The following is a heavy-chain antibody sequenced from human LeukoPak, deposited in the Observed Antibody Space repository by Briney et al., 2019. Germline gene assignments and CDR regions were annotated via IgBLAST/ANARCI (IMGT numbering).Heavy chain of an antibody. CDR1: GFSFSSYN. D-gene: IGHD3-10*01. V-gene: IGHV3-48*01. Sequence: GGSLRLSCVASGFSFSSYNMNWVRQAPGKGLEWVSYISSSSRTIYYADSMKGRFTISRDNVKNSLYLQMNSLRAEDTAVYYCARDVPHGLWFGELLQRYYYYYMDVWGKGTTVTISS. CDR3: ARDVPHGLWFGELLQRYYYYYMDV. J-gene: IGHJ6*03. CDR2: ISSSSRTI.